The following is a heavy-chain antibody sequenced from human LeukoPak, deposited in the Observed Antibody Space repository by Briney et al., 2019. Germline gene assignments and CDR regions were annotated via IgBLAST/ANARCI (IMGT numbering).Heavy chain of an antibody. CDR2: IYYSGNT. CDR3: ARAAYCGGDCYYYFDY. CDR1: GGSISSYY. V-gene: IGHV4-59*01. J-gene: IGHJ4*02. D-gene: IGHD2-21*02. Sequence: SETLSLTCTVSGGSISSYYWSWIRQPPGKGLEWIRYIYYSGNTYYNPSLKSRVTMSVDTSKNQFSLKLSSVTAADTAVYFCARAAYCGGDCYYYFDYWGQGTLVTVSS.